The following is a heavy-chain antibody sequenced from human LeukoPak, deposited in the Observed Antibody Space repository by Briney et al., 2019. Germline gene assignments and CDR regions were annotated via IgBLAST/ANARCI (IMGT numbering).Heavy chain of an antibody. Sequence: ASVKVSCKASGYSFTNYYIHWLRQAPGQGLELMGWTNPTSTGTNYAQKFQGRITVTSDTSISTAYMELSRLTSDDTAVYFCARDHGTVPAANSPDYWGQGTLVTVSS. V-gene: IGHV1-2*02. J-gene: IGHJ4*02. CDR2: TNPTSTGT. CDR1: GYSFTNYY. CDR3: ARDHGTVPAANSPDY. D-gene: IGHD2-2*01.